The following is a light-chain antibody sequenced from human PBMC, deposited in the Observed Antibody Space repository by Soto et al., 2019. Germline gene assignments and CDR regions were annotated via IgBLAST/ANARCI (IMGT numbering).Light chain of an antibody. CDR3: QQYNSYWT. V-gene: IGKV1-5*03. CDR2: KAS. CDR1: QSISSW. J-gene: IGKJ1*01. Sequence: DIQMTQSPSTLSASVGDRVTITCRASQSISSWLAWYQQKPGKAPKLLSYKASSLESGVPSRFSGSGSGTEFTLTSSSLQPDDFATYYCQQYNSYWTFGQGTKVEIQ.